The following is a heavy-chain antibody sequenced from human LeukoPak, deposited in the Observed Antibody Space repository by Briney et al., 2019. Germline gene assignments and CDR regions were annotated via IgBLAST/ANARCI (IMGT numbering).Heavy chain of an antibody. CDR3: AKDLSGSYDS. CDR2: LSANGGTT. CDR1: GFAFSTYA. V-gene: IGHV3-23*01. D-gene: IGHD1-26*01. J-gene: IGHJ5*01. Sequence: GGSLRPSCAASGFAFSTYAVSWVRQAPGKGLEWVSALSANGGTTYYADSVKGRFTISRDNSKNTLYLQMRSLRVEDTAVYYCAKDLSGSYDSWGQGTLVTVSS.